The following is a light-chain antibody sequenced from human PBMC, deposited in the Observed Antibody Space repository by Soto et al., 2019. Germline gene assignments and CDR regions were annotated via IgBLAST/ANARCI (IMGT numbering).Light chain of an antibody. J-gene: IGLJ2*01. V-gene: IGLV2-14*01. CDR3: QSYDSGLGGYVI. Sequence: QSALTQPASVSGSPGQTITISCSGSSSDIGGYDYVSWYQHHPGKAPKLMIYGVDNRPSGVSDRFSGSKSGNTASLTISGLQAEDEADYYCQSYDSGLGGYVIFGGGTKLTVL. CDR2: GVD. CDR1: SSDIGGYDY.